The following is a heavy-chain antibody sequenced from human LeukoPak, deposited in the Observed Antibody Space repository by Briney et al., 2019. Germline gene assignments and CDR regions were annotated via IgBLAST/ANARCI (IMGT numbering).Heavy chain of an antibody. D-gene: IGHD3-16*01. V-gene: IGHV1-18*01. J-gene: IGHJ4*02. CDR1: GYTFSNYG. CDR3: AREGLTLALDF. CDR2: LDTYKGDT. Sequence: ASVKVSCKASGYTFSNYGISWLRQALGQGLEWVGWLDTYKGDTNYGQKFKGRVTMTTDSSTDTAYVELRSLRPDDTAVYYCAREGLTLALDFWGQGTLVTVSS.